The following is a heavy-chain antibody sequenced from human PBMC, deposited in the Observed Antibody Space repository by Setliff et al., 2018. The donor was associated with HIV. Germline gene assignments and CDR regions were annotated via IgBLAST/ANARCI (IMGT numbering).Heavy chain of an antibody. CDR1: GYSFTSYW. J-gene: IGHJ3*02. CDR3: ARLGSGYSYAYEFADAFDI. Sequence: GESLKISCKGSGYSFTSYWIGWVRQMPGKGLEWMGIIYPGDSDTRYSPSFEGQVTISADKSISTAYLQWSSLKASDTATYYCARLGSGYSYAYEFADAFDIWGQGTMVTVSS. D-gene: IGHD5-18*01. V-gene: IGHV5-51*01. CDR2: IYPGDSDT.